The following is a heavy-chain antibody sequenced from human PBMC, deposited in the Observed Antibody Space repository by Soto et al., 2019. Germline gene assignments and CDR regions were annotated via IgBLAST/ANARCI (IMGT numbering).Heavy chain of an antibody. D-gene: IGHD3-22*01. J-gene: IGHJ4*02. CDR2: INAYNGNT. CDR1: GYTFTSYG. CDR3: AKWLSYDDDKSGYLDY. V-gene: IGHV1-18*01. Sequence: ASVKVSCKASGYTFTSYGISWVRQAPGQGLEWMGWINAYNGNTNYAQKLQGRVTMTTDTSTSTAYMELRSLRGEDTAVYYCAKWLSYDDDKSGYLDYWGQGTPVTVSS.